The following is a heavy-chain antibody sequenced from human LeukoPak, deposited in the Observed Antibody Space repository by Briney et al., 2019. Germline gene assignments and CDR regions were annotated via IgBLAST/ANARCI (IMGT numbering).Heavy chain of an antibody. V-gene: IGHV3-33*06. J-gene: IGHJ3*02. D-gene: IGHD3-22*01. CDR1: GFTFSNYG. Sequence: GGSLRPSCAASGFTFSNYGMHWVRQAPGKGLEWVAVIWYDGSNKYYADSVKGRFTISRDNSKNTLSLQMDSLRAEDTAVYYCAKDRAYYFDTSGYYYVGAFDIWGQGTMVTVSS. CDR2: IWYDGSNK. CDR3: AKDRAYYFDTSGYYYVGAFDI.